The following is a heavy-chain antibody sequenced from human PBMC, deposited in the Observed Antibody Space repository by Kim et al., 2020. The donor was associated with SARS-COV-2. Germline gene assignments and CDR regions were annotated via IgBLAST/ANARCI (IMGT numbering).Heavy chain of an antibody. Sequence: ASVKVSCKASGYTFTSYAMHWVRQAPGQRLEWMGWINAGNGNTKYSQKFQGRVTITRDTSASTAYMELSSLRSEDTAVYYCARDGRAAVAAPDYWGQGTLVTVSS. J-gene: IGHJ4*02. CDR1: GYTFTSYA. V-gene: IGHV1-3*01. CDR3: ARDGRAAVAAPDY. CDR2: INAGNGNT. D-gene: IGHD6-19*01.